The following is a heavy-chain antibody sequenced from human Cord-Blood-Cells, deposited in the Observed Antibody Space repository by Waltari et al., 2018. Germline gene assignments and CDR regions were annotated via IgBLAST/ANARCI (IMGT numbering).Heavy chain of an antibody. Sequence: EVQLVESGGGLVQPGGSLRLSCAASGFTFSSYWMSWFGQAPGKGLEWVANIKQDGSEKYYVDSVKGRFTISRDNAKNSLYLQMNSLRAEDTAVYYCARDYDSSSSGDAFDIWGQGTMVTVSS. CDR2: IKQDGSEK. J-gene: IGHJ3*02. D-gene: IGHD6-6*01. CDR1: GFTFSSYW. CDR3: ARDYDSSSSGDAFDI. V-gene: IGHV3-7*01.